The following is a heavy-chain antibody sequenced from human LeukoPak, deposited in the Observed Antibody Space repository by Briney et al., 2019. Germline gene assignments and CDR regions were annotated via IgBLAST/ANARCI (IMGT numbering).Heavy chain of an antibody. CDR3: ARAQGNLGYDFWSGYYY. V-gene: IGHV1-69*02. Sequence: SVKVSCKASGGTFSSYTISWVRQAPGQGLEWMGRIIPILGIANYAQKFQGRVTITADKSTSTAYMELSSLRSEDTAVYYCARAQGNLGYDFWSGYYYWGQGTLVTVSS. D-gene: IGHD3-3*01. J-gene: IGHJ4*02. CDR1: GGTFSSYT. CDR2: IIPILGIA.